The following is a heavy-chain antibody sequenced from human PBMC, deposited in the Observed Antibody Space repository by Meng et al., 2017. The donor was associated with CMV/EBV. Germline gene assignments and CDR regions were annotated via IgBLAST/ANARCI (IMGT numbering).Heavy chain of an antibody. V-gene: IGHV3-7*01. J-gene: IGHJ6*02. Sequence: GESLKISCAASGFTFSSYWMSWVRQAPGKGLEWVANIKQGGSEKYYVDSVKGRFTISRDNAKNSLYLQMNSLRAEDTAVYYCARSDCSSTSCYNYYYGMDVWGQGTTVTVSS. CDR2: IKQGGSEK. CDR1: GFTFSSYW. D-gene: IGHD2-2*02. CDR3: ARSDCSSTSCYNYYYGMDV.